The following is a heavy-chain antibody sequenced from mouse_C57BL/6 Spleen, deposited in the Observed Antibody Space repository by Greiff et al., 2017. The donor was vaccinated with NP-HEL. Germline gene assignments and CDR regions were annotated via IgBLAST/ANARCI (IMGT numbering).Heavy chain of an antibody. J-gene: IGHJ3*01. CDR1: GYTFTSYW. CDR2: IHPNSGST. CDR3: AGTTVVERRFAY. Sequence: KTGEERGKRGAAGKLTCKASGYTFTSYWMHWVKQRPGQGLEWIGMIHPNSGSTNYNEKFKSKATLTVDKSSSTAYMQLSSLTSEDSAVYYCAGTTVVERRFAYWGQGTLVTVSA. V-gene: IGHV1-64*01. D-gene: IGHD1-1*01.